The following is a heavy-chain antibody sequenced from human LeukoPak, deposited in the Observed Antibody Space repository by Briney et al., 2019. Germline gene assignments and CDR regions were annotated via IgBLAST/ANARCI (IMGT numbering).Heavy chain of an antibody. CDR3: ASSGDSSSWSAPFDY. D-gene: IGHD6-13*01. CDR2: IIPIFGTA. Sequence: ASVKVSCKASGGTFSSYAISWVRQAPGQGLEWMGRIIPIFGTANYAQKFQGRVTITTYESTSTAYMELSSLRSEDTAVYYCASSGDSSSWSAPFDYWGQGTLVTVSS. V-gene: IGHV1-69*05. J-gene: IGHJ4*02. CDR1: GGTFSSYA.